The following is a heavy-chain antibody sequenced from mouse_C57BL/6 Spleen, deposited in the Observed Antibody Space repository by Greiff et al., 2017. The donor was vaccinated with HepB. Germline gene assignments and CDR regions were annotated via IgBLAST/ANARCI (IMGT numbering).Heavy chain of an antibody. J-gene: IGHJ2*01. CDR1: GFTFSDYY. CDR2: ISNGGGST. V-gene: IGHV5-12*01. D-gene: IGHD1-1*01. Sequence: EVMLVESGGGLVQPGGSLKLSCAASGFTFSDYYMYWVRQTPEKRLEWVAYISNGGGSTYYPDTVKGRFTISRDNAKNTLYLQMSRLKSEDTAMYYCARHDYGTFDYWGQGTTLTVSS. CDR3: ARHDYGTFDY.